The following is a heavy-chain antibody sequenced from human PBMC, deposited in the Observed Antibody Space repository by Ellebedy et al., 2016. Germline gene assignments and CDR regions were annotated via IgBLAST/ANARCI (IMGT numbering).Heavy chain of an antibody. V-gene: IGHV4-34*01. J-gene: IGHJ4*02. CDR2: INHSGST. CDR3: ASEDVGDSWYEFDY. Sequence: SETLSLXXAVYGGSFSGYYWSWIRQPPGKGLEWIGEINHSGSTNYNPSLKSRVTISVDTSKNQFSLKLSSVTAADTAVYYCASEDVGDSWYEFDYWGQGTLVTVSS. CDR1: GGSFSGYY. D-gene: IGHD6-13*01.